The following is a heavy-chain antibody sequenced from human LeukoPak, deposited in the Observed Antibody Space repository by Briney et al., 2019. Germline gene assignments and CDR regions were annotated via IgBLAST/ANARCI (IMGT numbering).Heavy chain of an antibody. CDR1: GFTFSDYY. CDR2: ISSSGSTI. D-gene: IGHD6-6*01. J-gene: IGHJ4*02. CDR3: ASSRYSSSFGPQEIDY. V-gene: IGHV3-11*01. Sequence: GGSLRLSCAASGFTFSDYYMSWIRQVPGKGLEWVSYISSSGSTIYYADSVKGRFTISRDNAKNSLYLQMNSLRAEDTAVYYCASSRYSSSFGPQEIDYWGQGTLVTVSS.